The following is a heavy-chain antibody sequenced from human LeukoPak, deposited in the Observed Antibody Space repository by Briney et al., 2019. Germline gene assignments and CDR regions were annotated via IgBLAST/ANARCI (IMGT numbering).Heavy chain of an antibody. D-gene: IGHD3-10*01. V-gene: IGHV3-30-3*01. J-gene: IGHJ3*02. Sequence: GGSLRLSCAASGFTFSSYAMHWVRQAPGKGLEWVAVISYDGSNKYYADSVKGRFTISRDNSTNTLYLQMNSLRAEDTAVYYCARSREGSGAFDIWGQGTMVTVSS. CDR2: ISYDGSNK. CDR1: GFTFSSYA. CDR3: ARSREGSGAFDI.